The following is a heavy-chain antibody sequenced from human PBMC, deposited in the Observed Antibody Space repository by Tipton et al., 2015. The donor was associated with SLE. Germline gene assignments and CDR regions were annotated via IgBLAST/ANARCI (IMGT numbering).Heavy chain of an antibody. V-gene: IGHV3-48*03. CDR1: GFTFSSYE. CDR2: ISSSGSTI. D-gene: IGHD1-1*01. J-gene: IGHJ2*01. Sequence: SLRISCAASGFTFSSYEMNWVRQAPGKGLEWVSYISSSGSTIYYADSVKGRFTISRDNAKNSLYLQMNSLRAEDTAVYYCARDPTYVERRNWYFDLWGRGTLVTVSS. CDR3: ARDPTYVERRNWYFDL.